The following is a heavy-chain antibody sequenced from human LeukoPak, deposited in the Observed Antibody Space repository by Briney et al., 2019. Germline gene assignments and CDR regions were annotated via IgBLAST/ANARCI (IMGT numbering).Heavy chain of an antibody. Sequence: ASVKVSCKASGYTFTGYYMHWVRQAPGQGLEWMGWINPNSGGTNYAQKFQGRVTMTRDTPISTAYMELSRLRSDDTAVYYCARDPYYYDSSGPEYYFDYWGQGTLVTVSS. CDR2: INPNSGGT. CDR3: ARDPYYYDSSGPEYYFDY. CDR1: GYTFTGYY. V-gene: IGHV1-2*02. J-gene: IGHJ4*02. D-gene: IGHD3-22*01.